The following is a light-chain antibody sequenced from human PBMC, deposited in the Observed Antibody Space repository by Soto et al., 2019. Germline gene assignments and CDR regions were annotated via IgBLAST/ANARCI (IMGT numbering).Light chain of an antibody. CDR1: QSVSSN. CDR3: QQYNNWPPLT. J-gene: IGKJ4*01. CDR2: GAS. Sequence: EIVMTQSPATLSVSPGERATLSCRASQSVSSNLAWYQQKPGQAPRLLIYGASTRATGNPARFSGSESGTEFTLTINSLQSEDFAVYYCQQYNNWPPLTFGGGTKVEI. V-gene: IGKV3-15*01.